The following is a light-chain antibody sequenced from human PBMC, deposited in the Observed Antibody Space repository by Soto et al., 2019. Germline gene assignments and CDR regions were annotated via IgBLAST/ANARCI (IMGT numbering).Light chain of an antibody. CDR1: QSLSSN. CDR2: GAS. V-gene: IGKV3-15*01. CDR3: QQYNNWPWT. Sequence: EIVMTQSPATLSVSPGERATLSCRASQSLSSNLAWYQQKPGQAPRLLIYGASTRATGIPARFSGSGSGTEFTLTISSLQSEDFAVYYCQQYNNWPWTFGQGTKVDI. J-gene: IGKJ1*01.